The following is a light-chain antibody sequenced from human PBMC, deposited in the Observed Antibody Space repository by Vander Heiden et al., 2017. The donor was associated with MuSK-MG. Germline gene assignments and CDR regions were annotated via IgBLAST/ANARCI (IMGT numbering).Light chain of an antibody. Sequence: DIQLTQSPSFLSASVGDRVTITCRASQDISNSLAWYQQKPEKAPNLLIYSASTLQSWVPARFSGSVSGTEFTLTISSLQPEDFATYYCQRLNTYPLTFGGGTKVEIK. J-gene: IGKJ4*01. V-gene: IGKV1-9*01. CDR1: QDISNS. CDR3: QRLNTYPLT. CDR2: SAS.